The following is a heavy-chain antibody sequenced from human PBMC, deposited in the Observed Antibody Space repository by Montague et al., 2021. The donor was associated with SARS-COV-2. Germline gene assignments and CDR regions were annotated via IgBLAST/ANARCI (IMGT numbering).Heavy chain of an antibody. CDR1: GGSITYSSYY. Sequence: SETLSLTCTMSGGSITYSSYYWGWIRLPPGKGLEWIGSIYYSGTAYYXASLKSRVTMSLDMSKNQLSLRLKSTTAAVTAVYFCARASFYYGSGSHYNNWFDSWGQGTVVTVSS. D-gene: IGHD3-10*01. V-gene: IGHV4-39*07. CDR3: ARASFYYGSGSHYNNWFDS. CDR2: IYYSGTA. J-gene: IGHJ5*01.